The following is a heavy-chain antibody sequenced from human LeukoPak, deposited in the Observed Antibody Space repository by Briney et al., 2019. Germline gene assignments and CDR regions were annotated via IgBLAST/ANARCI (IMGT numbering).Heavy chain of an antibody. CDR3: AGDSSGYYYFDY. J-gene: IGHJ4*02. CDR2: INHSGST. CDR1: GGSFSGYY. D-gene: IGHD3-22*01. Sequence: SETLSLTCAVYGGSFSGYYWSWIRQPPGKGLEWIGEINHSGSTNYNPSLKSRVTISVDTSKHQFSLKLSSVPAADTAVYYCAGDSSGYYYFDYWGPGTLVTVSS. V-gene: IGHV4-34*01.